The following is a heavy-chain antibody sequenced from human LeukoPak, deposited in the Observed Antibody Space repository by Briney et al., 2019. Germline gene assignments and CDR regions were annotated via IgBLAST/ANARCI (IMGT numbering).Heavy chain of an antibody. CDR2: VYHSGGT. CDR1: GYSISSGYY. CDR3: ARLSGAPVRHPIYHFDY. J-gene: IGHJ4*02. Sequence: SETLSLTCAVSGYSISSGYYWGWIRQPPGKGLEWIGNVYHSGGTYKNPSLKSRVSISLDTSNNQFSLKLTSVTAADTAIYYCARLSGAPVRHPIYHFDYWGQGTLVTVSS. D-gene: IGHD1-26*01. V-gene: IGHV4-38-2*01.